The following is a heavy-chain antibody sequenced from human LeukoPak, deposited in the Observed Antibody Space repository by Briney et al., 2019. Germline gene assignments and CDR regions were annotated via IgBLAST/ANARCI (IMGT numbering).Heavy chain of an antibody. Sequence: ASVKVSCKASGYTFSSYGISWVRQAPGQGLEWMGWISAYNGNTNYAQKLQGRVTMTTDTSTSTAYMELRSLRSDDTAVYYCARVTQYYYYYYYMDVWGKGTTVTVSS. J-gene: IGHJ6*03. V-gene: IGHV1-18*01. CDR1: GYTFSSYG. CDR3: ARVTQYYYYYYYMDV. CDR2: ISAYNGNT.